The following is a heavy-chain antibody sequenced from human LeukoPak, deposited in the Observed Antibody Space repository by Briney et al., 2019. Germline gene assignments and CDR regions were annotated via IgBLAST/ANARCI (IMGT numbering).Heavy chain of an antibody. CDR1: GFTFSSYW. V-gene: IGHV3-7*01. CDR3: ARVSPNTVTTLQYFDY. J-gene: IGHJ4*02. D-gene: IGHD4-17*01. CDR2: IKEDGGKE. Sequence: PGGSLRLSCAASGFTFSSYWMSWVRQAPGKGLEWVANIKEDGGKEHYVDSVKGRFTISRDNAKNSLYLQMNGLRAEDTAVYYCARVSPNTVTTLQYFDYWGQGTLVTVSS.